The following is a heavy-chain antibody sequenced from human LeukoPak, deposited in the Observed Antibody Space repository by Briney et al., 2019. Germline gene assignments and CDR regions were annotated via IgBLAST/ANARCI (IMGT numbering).Heavy chain of an antibody. CDR1: GFTFSSYA. V-gene: IGHV3-23*01. Sequence: PGGSLRLSCAASGFTFSSYAMNWVRQAPGKGLEWVSAISGSGSSTYYADSVKGRFTISRDNSKNTLYLQMNSLRAEDTALYYCAKGNGDSCYSAVGYWGQGTLVTVSS. D-gene: IGHD2-15*01. CDR2: ISGSGSST. J-gene: IGHJ4*02. CDR3: AKGNGDSCYSAVGY.